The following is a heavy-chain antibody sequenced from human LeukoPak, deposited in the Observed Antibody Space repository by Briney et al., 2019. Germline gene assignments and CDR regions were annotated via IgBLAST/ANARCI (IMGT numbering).Heavy chain of an antibody. CDR1: GFTFSSYA. CDR2: ISGSGGST. CDR3: AKASVTTVIRGAFDI. D-gene: IGHD4-17*01. Sequence: GGSLRLSCAASGFTFSSYAMSWVRQAPGKGLEWVSAISGSGGSTYYADSVKGRFTISRDNSRNTLYLQMNSLRAEDTAVYYCAKASVTTVIRGAFDIWGQGTMVTVTS. J-gene: IGHJ3*02. V-gene: IGHV3-23*01.